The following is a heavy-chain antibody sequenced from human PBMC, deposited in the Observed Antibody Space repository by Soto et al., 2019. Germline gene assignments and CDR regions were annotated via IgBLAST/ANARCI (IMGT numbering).Heavy chain of an antibody. J-gene: IGHJ5*02. V-gene: IGHV1-3*01. CDR1: GYTFTSYA. Sequence: ASVKVSCKASGYTFTSYAMHWVRQAPGQRLEWMGWINAGNGNTKYSQKFQGRVTITRDTSASTAYMELSSLRSEDTAVYYCARSPSVQLERSGGHRYNWFDPWGQGTLVTVSS. CDR3: ARSPSVQLERSGGHRYNWFDP. D-gene: IGHD1-1*01. CDR2: INAGNGNT.